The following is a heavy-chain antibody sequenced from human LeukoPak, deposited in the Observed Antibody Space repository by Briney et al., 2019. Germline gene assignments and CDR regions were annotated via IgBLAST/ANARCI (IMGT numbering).Heavy chain of an antibody. CDR3: GRDALVGYFSYYYMDG. V-gene: IGHV4-59*11. J-gene: IGHJ6*03. D-gene: IGHD2-15*01. Sequence: NPSETLSLTCTVSGGSISSHYWTWIRQSPVKGLDWIGDISSSGSTSYNPSLKSRVTISIDTSKNQFSLKLSSVTAADTAVYYCGRDALVGYFSYYYMDGWGKGITVTVSS. CDR1: GGSISSHY. CDR2: ISSSGST.